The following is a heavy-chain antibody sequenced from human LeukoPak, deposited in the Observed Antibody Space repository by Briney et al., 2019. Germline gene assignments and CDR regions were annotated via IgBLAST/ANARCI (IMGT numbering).Heavy chain of an antibody. Sequence: GGSLRLSCAASGFTFSSYAMSWVRQAPGKGLEWDSGISGSGGSTYYADSVKGRFTISRDNSKNTLYLQMDSLRAEDTAVYYCAKGLGKATVTPLGYWGQGTLVTVSS. V-gene: IGHV3-23*01. D-gene: IGHD4-11*01. J-gene: IGHJ4*02. CDR1: GFTFSSYA. CDR3: AKGLGKATVTPLGY. CDR2: ISGSGGST.